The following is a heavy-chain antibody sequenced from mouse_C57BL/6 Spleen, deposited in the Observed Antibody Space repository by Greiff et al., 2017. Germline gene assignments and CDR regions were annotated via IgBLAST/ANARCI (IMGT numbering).Heavy chain of an antibody. CDR2: ISSGSSTI. Sequence: EVMLVESGGGLVKPGGSLKLSCAASGFTFSDYGMHWVRQAPEQGLEWVAYISSGSSTIYYADTVKGRFTISRDNAKNTLFLQMTSLRSEDTAMYYCARGMGSYDWFAYWGQGTLVTVSA. CDR3: ARGMGSYDWFAY. D-gene: IGHD1-1*02. CDR1: GFTFSDYG. J-gene: IGHJ3*01. V-gene: IGHV5-17*01.